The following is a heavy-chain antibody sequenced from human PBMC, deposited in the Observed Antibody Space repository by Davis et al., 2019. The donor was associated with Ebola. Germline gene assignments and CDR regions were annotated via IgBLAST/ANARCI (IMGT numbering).Heavy chain of an antibody. CDR1: GFTLSGYW. CDR2: INSDGSST. V-gene: IGHV3-74*01. J-gene: IGHJ4*02. Sequence: GESLMISCAASGFTLSGYWMHWVRHAPGKGLVWVSRINSDGSSTSYPDSVKGRSTISRHNAKNTLYLQMNSLRAEDTAVYYCARGGVVVTAATVPGYPNYWGQGTLVTVSS. D-gene: IGHD2-2*01. CDR3: ARGGVVVTAATVPGYPNY.